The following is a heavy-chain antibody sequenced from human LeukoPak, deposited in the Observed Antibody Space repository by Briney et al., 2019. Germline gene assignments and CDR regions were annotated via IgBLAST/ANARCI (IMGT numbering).Heavy chain of an antibody. J-gene: IGHJ4*02. Sequence: GGSLRLSCAASGFLVSSKYMSWVRQAPGKGLEWVSVIYSGGSTYYADSVKGRFTISRDNSKNTVYLQMNSLRDEDTAVYYCVRVEDYGDYHYYFDSWGQGTLVTVSS. CDR1: GFLVSSKY. V-gene: IGHV3-66*01. CDR3: VRVEDYGDYHYYFDS. D-gene: IGHD4-17*01. CDR2: IYSGGST.